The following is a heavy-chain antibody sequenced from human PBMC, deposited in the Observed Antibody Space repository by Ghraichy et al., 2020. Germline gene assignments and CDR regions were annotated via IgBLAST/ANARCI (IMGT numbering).Heavy chain of an antibody. CDR2: INHSGST. CDR1: GGSFSGYY. D-gene: IGHD3-3*01. CDR3: ASSPRGRITIFGVVIF. Sequence: SQTLSLTCAVYGGSFSGYYWSWIRQPPGKGLEWIGEINHSGSTNYNPSLKSRVTILVDTSKNQFSLKLSSVTAADTAVYYCASSPRGRITIFGVVIFWGQGTLVTVSS. J-gene: IGHJ4*02. V-gene: IGHV4-34*01.